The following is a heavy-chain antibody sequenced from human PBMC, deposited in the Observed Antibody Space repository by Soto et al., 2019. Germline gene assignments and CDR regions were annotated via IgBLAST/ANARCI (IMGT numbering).Heavy chain of an antibody. CDR1: GYSFTSYW. D-gene: IGHD5-18*01. V-gene: IGHV5-51*01. J-gene: IGHJ6*02. CDR3: ARSAPYGYGPWYYGMDV. Sequence: PGESLKISCKGSGYSFTSYWIGWVRQMPGKGLEWMGIIYPGDSDTRYSPSFQGHVTISADKSISTAYLQWSSLKAADTAMYYCARSAPYGYGPWYYGMDVWGQGTTVNVPS. CDR2: IYPGDSDT.